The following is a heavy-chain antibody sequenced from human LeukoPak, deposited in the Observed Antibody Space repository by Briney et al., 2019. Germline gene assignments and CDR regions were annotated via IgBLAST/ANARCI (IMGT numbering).Heavy chain of an antibody. CDR2: INDSGIT. V-gene: IGHV4-34*01. Sequence: SETLSLTCAIYGGSFSGYYWTWIRQPPGKGLEWIGEINDSGITNYNPSLKSRVTISVDTSKNQFSLKLSSVTAADTAVYYCARAAQKVYGMDVWGQGTTVTVSS. CDR3: ARAAQKVYGMDV. J-gene: IGHJ6*02. CDR1: GGSFSGYY.